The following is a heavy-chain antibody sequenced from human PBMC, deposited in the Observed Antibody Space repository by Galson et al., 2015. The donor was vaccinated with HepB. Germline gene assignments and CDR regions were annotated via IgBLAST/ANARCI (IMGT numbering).Heavy chain of an antibody. CDR2: ISWNSGSI. J-gene: IGHJ6*03. CDR3: AKGNYSSSWYSSYYYYYYMDV. Sequence: SLRLSCAASGFTFDDYAMHWVRQAPGKGLEWVSGISWNSGSIGYADSVKGRFTISRDNAKNSLYLQMNSLRAEDTALYYCAKGNYSSSWYSSYYYYYYMDVWGKGTTVTVSS. CDR1: GFTFDDYA. D-gene: IGHD6-13*01. V-gene: IGHV3-9*01.